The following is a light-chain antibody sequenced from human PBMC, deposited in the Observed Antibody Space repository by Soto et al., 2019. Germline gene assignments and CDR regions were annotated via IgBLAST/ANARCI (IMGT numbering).Light chain of an antibody. Sequence: DIQMTQSPSTLSASVGDRVIITCRASQSISTWLAWYQQKPGKVPNLLIYDASNLESGVPSRFSGSGSGTEFTLTISSLQPEDFATYYCQQYNSYSRSFGQGTKVDNK. CDR3: QQYNSYSRS. J-gene: IGKJ1*01. V-gene: IGKV1-5*01. CDR2: DAS. CDR1: QSISTW.